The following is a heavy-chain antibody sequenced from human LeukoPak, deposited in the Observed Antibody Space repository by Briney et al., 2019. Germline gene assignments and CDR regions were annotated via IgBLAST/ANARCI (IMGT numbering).Heavy chain of an antibody. CDR2: IYPGDSDT. V-gene: IGHV5-51*01. D-gene: IGHD4-17*01. CDR1: GYSFTSYW. CDR3: ARHIPGGLRSDYGDYEGP. J-gene: IGHJ4*02. Sequence: GESLKISCKGSGYSFTSYWIGWVRQMPGKGLEWMGIIYPGDSDTRYSPSFQGQVTISADKSISTAYLQWSSLKASDTAMYYCARHIPGGLRSDYGDYEGPWGQGTLVTVSS.